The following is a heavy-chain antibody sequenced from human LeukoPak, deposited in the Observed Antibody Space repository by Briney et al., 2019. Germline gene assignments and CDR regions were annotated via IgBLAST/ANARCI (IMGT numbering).Heavy chain of an antibody. J-gene: IGHJ4*02. D-gene: IGHD5-18*01. V-gene: IGHV4-30-4*08. Sequence: SETLSLTCTVSGGSISSGGYYWSWIRQHPGKGLEWIGYIYYSGSTYYNPSLKSRVTISVDTSKNHFSLKLSSVTAADTAVYYCAAVDTAMVTPPSYWGQGTLVTVSS. CDR1: GGSISSGGYY. CDR3: AAVDTAMVTPPSY. CDR2: IYYSGST.